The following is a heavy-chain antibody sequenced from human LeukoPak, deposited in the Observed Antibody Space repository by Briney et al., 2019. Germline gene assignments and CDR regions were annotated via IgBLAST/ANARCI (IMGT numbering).Heavy chain of an antibody. CDR3: AREGDSSGWYVFDY. Sequence: GGSLRLSCAASGFTFSSYWMHWVRQAPGKGLVWVSRINSDGSSTSYADSVKGRFTISRDSAKNTLYLQMNSLRAEDTAVYYCAREGDSSGWYVFDYWGQGTLVTVSS. V-gene: IGHV3-74*01. D-gene: IGHD6-19*01. CDR1: GFTFSSYW. J-gene: IGHJ4*02. CDR2: INSDGSST.